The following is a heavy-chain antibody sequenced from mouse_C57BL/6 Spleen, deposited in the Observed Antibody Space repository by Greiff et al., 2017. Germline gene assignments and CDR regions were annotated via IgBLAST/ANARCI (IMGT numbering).Heavy chain of an antibody. D-gene: IGHD1-1*01. CDR1: GYTFTNYW. J-gene: IGHJ2*01. CDR3: ARGDYYGSSYDYFDY. V-gene: IGHV1-63*01. Sequence: VMLVESGAELVRPGTSVKMSCKASGYTFTNYWIGWAKQRPGHGLEWIGDIYPGGGYTNYNEKFKGKATLTAAKSSSTAYMQCSSLTSEDSAIYYGARGDYYGSSYDYFDYWGQGTTLTVSS. CDR2: IYPGGGYT.